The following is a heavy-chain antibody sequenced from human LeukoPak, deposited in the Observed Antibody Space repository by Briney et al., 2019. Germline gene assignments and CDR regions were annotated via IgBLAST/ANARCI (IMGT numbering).Heavy chain of an antibody. CDR1: GFTFSTYW. CDR3: ARYFNSNGYSSLRGDY. D-gene: IGHD3-22*01. J-gene: IGHJ4*02. CDR2: IMQDGSQK. V-gene: IGHV3-7*01. Sequence: GGSLRLSCVASGFTFSTYWMTWVRQAPVTGLDWVASIMQDGSQKYYVESVKGRFTIFRDNAKNSLYLQMDSLRVEDTAVYYCARYFNSNGYSSLRGDYWGQGTLVTVSS.